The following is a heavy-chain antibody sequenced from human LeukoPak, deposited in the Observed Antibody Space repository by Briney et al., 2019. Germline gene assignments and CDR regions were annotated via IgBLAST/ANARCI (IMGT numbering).Heavy chain of an antibody. Sequence: EPSETLSLTCTVSGGSISSSSYYWGWIRQPPGKGLEWIGSIYYSGSTYYNPSLKSRVTISVDTSKNQFSLKLSSVTAADTAVYYCARAPPTTVVTPNWFDPWGQGTLVTVSS. D-gene: IGHD4-23*01. V-gene: IGHV4-39*07. CDR1: GGSISSSSYY. J-gene: IGHJ5*02. CDR2: IYYSGST. CDR3: ARAPPTTVVTPNWFDP.